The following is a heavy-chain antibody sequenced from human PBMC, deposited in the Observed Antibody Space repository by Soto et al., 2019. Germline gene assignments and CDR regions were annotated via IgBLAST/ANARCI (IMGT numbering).Heavy chain of an antibody. CDR2: ISYDGSNK. D-gene: IGHD2-21*02. Sequence: QVQLVESGGGVVQPGRSLRLSCAASGFTFSSYGMHWVRQAPGKGLEWVAVISYDGSNKYYADSVKGRFTISRDNSKNTLYLQMNSLRAEDTAVYYCAKVHGGNLFDYWGQGTLVTVSS. J-gene: IGHJ4*02. V-gene: IGHV3-30*18. CDR3: AKVHGGNLFDY. CDR1: GFTFSSYG.